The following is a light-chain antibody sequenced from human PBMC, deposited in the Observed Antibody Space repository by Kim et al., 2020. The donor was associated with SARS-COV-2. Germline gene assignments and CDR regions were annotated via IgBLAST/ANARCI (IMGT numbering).Light chain of an antibody. Sequence: QSVLTQPPSASGSPGQSVTISCTGTSRDVGTYTYVSWYQQHPGKAPKLMIYDVNKRPSGVPDRFSGSKSGNTASLTVSGLQAGDEADYYCSSYAGSNNWVFGGGTQLTVL. CDR2: DVN. CDR3: SSYAGSNNWV. J-gene: IGLJ3*02. V-gene: IGLV2-8*01. CDR1: SRDVGTYTY.